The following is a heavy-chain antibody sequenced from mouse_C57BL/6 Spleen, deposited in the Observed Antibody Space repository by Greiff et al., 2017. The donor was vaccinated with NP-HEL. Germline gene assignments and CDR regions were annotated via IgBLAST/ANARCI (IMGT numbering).Heavy chain of an antibody. D-gene: IGHD1-1*01. CDR1: GYTFTSYW. Sequence: VQLQQPGAELVKPGASVKLSCKASGYTFTSYWMHWVKQRPGQGLEWIGMIHPNSGSTNYNEKFKSKATLTVDKSSSTAYMQLSSLTSEDSAVYYCARDDGSSYGYFDVWGTGTTVTVSS. V-gene: IGHV1-64*01. J-gene: IGHJ1*03. CDR2: IHPNSGST. CDR3: ARDDGSSYGYFDV.